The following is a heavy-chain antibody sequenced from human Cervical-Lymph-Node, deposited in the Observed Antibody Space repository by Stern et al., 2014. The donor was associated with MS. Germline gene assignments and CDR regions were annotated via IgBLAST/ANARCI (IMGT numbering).Heavy chain of an antibody. V-gene: IGHV4-59*01. J-gene: IGHJ4*02. CDR1: GGSISTYY. D-gene: IGHD5-12*01. Sequence: QLQLQESGPGLVKPSETLSLTCLISGGSISTYYWSWVRQPPGKGLEWIGYIYYSGNTNYNPSLKSRVAMSVDTSKNQFSLILDSVTAADTAVYYCARDDGYSGYDSWGQGTLVTVSS. CDR3: ARDDGYSGYDS. CDR2: IYYSGNT.